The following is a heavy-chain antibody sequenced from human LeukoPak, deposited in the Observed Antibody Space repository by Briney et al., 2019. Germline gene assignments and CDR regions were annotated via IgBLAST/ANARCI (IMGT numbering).Heavy chain of an antibody. CDR3: ASGDYYGSGSYPNVYFDY. CDR2: ISYEGSNK. CDR1: GFTFSSYA. Sequence: GRSLRLSCAASGFTFSSYAMHWVRQAPGKGLEWVAVISYEGSNKYYADSVKGRFTISRDNSKNTLYLQMNSLRAEDTAVYYCASGDYYGSGSYPNVYFDYWGQGTLVTVSS. D-gene: IGHD3-10*01. V-gene: IGHV3-30*04. J-gene: IGHJ4*02.